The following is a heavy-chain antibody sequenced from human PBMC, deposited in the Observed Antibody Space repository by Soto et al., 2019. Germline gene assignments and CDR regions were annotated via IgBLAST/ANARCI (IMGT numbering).Heavy chain of an antibody. J-gene: IGHJ6*02. V-gene: IGHV1-69*13. CDR3: ARAAGLAAAVDV. CDR2: IIPIFGTA. Sequence: SVKVSCKASGGTFSSYAISWVRQAPGQGLEWMGGIIPIFGTANYAQKFQGRVTITADESTSTAYMELSSLRSEDTAVYYCARAAGLAAAVDVWGQGTTVTVSS. CDR1: GGTFSSYA. D-gene: IGHD6-13*01.